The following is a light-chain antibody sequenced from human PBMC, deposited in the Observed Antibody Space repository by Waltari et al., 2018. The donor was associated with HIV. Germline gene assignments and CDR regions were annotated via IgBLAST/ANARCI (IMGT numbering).Light chain of an antibody. CDR1: QTISNW. CDR2: QAS. CDR3: QQYRSYSPWT. Sequence: DVQMTQSPSTVAASIGDTVTITCRASQTISNWLAWYQQKPGKAPNLLIYQASNLESGVPSRFRGSGSGTEFTLIIANLQAEDSATYYCQQYRSYSPWTFGQGTKVE. J-gene: IGKJ1*01. V-gene: IGKV1-5*03.